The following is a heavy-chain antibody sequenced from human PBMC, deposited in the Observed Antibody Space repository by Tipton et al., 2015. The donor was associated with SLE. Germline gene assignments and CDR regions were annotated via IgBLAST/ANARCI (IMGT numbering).Heavy chain of an antibody. CDR2: IYTSGST. CDR1: GGSISSSSYY. CDR3: ARDLEWLFGWFDP. D-gene: IGHD3-3*01. V-gene: IGHV4-39*07. J-gene: IGHJ5*02. Sequence: TLSLTCTVSGGSISSSSYYWGWIRQPPGKGLEWIGSIYTSGSTNYNPSLKSRVTISVDTSKNQFSLKLSSVTAADTAVYYCARDLEWLFGWFDPWGQGTLVTVSS.